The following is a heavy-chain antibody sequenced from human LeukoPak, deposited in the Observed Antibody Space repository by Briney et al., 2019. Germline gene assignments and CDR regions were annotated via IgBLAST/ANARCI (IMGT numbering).Heavy chain of an antibody. J-gene: IGHJ6*01. D-gene: IGHD3-9*01. CDR2: ISYDGSNK. V-gene: IGHV3-30-3*01. CDR3: AGEESPILRGCSFHPPLYGFYFGKDG. CDR1: GFTFSSYA. Sequence: GGSLRLSCAASGFTFSSYAMHWVRQAPGKGLEWVAVISYDGSNKYYADSVKGRFTISRDNSKNTLYLQMNSLRAEDTAVYYCAGEESPILRGCSFHPPLYGFYFGKDGLGQGATV.